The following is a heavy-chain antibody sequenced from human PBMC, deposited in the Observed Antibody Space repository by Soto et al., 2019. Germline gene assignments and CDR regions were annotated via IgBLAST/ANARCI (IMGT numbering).Heavy chain of an antibody. CDR2: IYYSGST. V-gene: IGHV4-39*01. Sequence: SETLSLTCTVSGGSISSSSYYWGWIRQPPGNGLEWIGSIYYSGSTYYNPSLKSRVTISVDTSKNQFSLKLGSVTAADTAVYYCARLNKGRGYSYGMPPYYFDYWGQGTLVTVSS. CDR3: ARLNKGRGYSYGMPPYYFDY. CDR1: GGSISSSSYY. D-gene: IGHD5-18*01. J-gene: IGHJ4*02.